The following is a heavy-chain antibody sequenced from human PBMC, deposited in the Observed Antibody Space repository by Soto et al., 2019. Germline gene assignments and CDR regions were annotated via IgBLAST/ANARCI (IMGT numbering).Heavy chain of an antibody. CDR3: SRIFLRFLEWLVPDS. D-gene: IGHD3-3*01. J-gene: IGHJ4*02. V-gene: IGHV4-31*03. CDR2: IYHSGNT. CDR1: GGSISSGRYY. Sequence: SETMSLTCTVSGGSISSGRYYWNWICQHPGKGLEWIGYIYHSGNTYYNPSLKSRSSISLDTSKNQFSLKLDSVTVADTAVYYCSRIFLRFLEWLVPDSGGQGTRVTVAS.